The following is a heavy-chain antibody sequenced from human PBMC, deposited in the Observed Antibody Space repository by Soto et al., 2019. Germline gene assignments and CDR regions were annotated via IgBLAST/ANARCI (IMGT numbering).Heavy chain of an antibody. D-gene: IGHD3-10*01. Sequence: QITLKESGPTLVKPTQTLTLTCTFSGFSLSTSGVGVGWIRQPPGKALEWLALIYWNDDKRYSPSLKCRLTISRVSSKNQVVLTMTNMDPVNTATYYCAHRGVRGGFGRLLFYFWCQGTLVTVSS. V-gene: IGHV2-5*01. J-gene: IGHJ4*02. CDR2: IYWNDDK. CDR3: AHRGVRGGFGRLLFYF. CDR1: GFSLSTSGVG.